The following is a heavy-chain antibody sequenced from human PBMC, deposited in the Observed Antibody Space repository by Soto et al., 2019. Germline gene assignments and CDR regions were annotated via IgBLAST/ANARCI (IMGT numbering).Heavy chain of an antibody. D-gene: IGHD1-26*01. Sequence: GGSLRLSCVAYRFTFRRYAVPWVRQAPGKGLEWVAVISYDGRNPYYADSVKGRFTISRDNSKNTLSLHMDSLGTEDTAMYFCARCGSEYRPFMGASNYWDPGTFGTVST. V-gene: IGHV3-30*04. CDR3: ARCGSEYRPFMGASNY. CDR1: RFTFRRYA. CDR2: ISYDGRNP. J-gene: IGHJ4*02.